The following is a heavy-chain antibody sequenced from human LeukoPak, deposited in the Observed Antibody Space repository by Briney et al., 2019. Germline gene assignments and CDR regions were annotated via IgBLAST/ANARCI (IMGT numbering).Heavy chain of an antibody. CDR2: INPNSGGT. CDR1: GYTFTGYY. J-gene: IGHJ4*02. D-gene: IGHD3-9*01. V-gene: IGHV1-2*02. Sequence: ASVKVSCKASGYTFTGYYMHWVRQAPGQGLEWMGWINPNSGGTSYAQKFQGRVTMTRDTSTSTVYMELSSLRSEDTAVYYCARMGLDILTGYYHDYWGQGTLVTVPS. CDR3: ARMGLDILTGYYHDY.